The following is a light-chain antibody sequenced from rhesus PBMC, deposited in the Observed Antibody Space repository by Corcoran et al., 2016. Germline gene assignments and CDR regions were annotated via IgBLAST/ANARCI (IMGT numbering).Light chain of an antibody. Sequence: DIQMTQSPSSLSASVGDRVTITCWVSQGVSTLPAWYQQKPGKAPKPLNHYASMLERGVPSRFSGSGFWTDYTLTISSLQTEDFATYFCRKYNSDPFTFGPGTKLDIK. J-gene: IGKJ3*01. CDR1: QGVSTL. CDR2: YAS. V-gene: IGKV1-37*01. CDR3: RKYNSDPFT.